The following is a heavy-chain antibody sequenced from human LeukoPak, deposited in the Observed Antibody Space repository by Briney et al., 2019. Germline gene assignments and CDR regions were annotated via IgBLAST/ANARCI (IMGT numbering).Heavy chain of an antibody. Sequence: GGSLRLSCAASGFPFSDAWMSWVRQAPGKGLEWVGHIKNKNTGETTDYAAPVKGRFTISRDDSNNTLYLQMNSLKSEDTAVYYCTRAIGGGRDPDFDYWGQGTLVTVSS. D-gene: IGHD2-15*01. CDR1: GFPFSDAW. V-gene: IGHV3-15*01. CDR2: IKNKNTGETT. CDR3: TRAIGGGRDPDFDY. J-gene: IGHJ4*02.